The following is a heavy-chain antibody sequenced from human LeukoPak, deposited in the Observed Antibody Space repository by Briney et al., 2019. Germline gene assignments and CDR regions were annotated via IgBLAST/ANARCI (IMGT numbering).Heavy chain of an antibody. CDR3: AKGPSLRYFDWLPGDL. J-gene: IGHJ5*02. CDR1: GFTFSSYG. D-gene: IGHD3-9*01. V-gene: IGHV3-30*18. CDR2: ISYDGSNK. Sequence: GRSLRLSCAASGFTFSSYGMHWVRQAPGKGLEWVAVISYDGSNKYYADSVKGRFTISRDNSKNTLYLQMNSLRAEDTAVYYCAKGPSLRYFDWLPGDLWGQGTLVTVSS.